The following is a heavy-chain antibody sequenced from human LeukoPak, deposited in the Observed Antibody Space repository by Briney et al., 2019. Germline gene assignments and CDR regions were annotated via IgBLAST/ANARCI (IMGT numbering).Heavy chain of an antibody. CDR3: VRGNSGSYYGGSRNYYMDV. D-gene: IGHD1-26*01. CDR1: GFTFSSYW. Sequence: PGGSLRLSCAASGFTFSSYWMHWVRQAPGKGLVWVSLINSDGSYTNYADSVKGRFTISGDSAKNTLYLQIKGLRADDTAVYFCVRGNSGSYYGGSRNYYMDVWGKGTTVAVSS. CDR2: INSDGSYT. V-gene: IGHV3-74*01. J-gene: IGHJ6*03.